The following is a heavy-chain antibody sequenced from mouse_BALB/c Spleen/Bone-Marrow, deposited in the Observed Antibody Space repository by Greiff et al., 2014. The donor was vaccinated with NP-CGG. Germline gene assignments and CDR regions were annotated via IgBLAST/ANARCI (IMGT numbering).Heavy chain of an antibody. V-gene: IGHV1-9*01. J-gene: IGHJ3*01. CDR2: ILPGSGST. Sequence: QVQLQQSGAELMKPGASVKISCKTSGYTFSSYWIEWVKQRPGHGLEWIEEILPGSGSTNSNEKFKGKATFTADTSSNTAYMQLSSLTSEDSAVYYCARELGLRLAYWGQGTLVTVSA. D-gene: IGHD3-1*01. CDR1: GYTFSSYW. CDR3: ARELGLRLAY.